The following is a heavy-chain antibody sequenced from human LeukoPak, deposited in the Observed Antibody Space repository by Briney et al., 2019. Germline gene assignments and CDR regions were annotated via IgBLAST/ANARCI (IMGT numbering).Heavy chain of an antibody. Sequence: ASVKVSCKASGYTFTGYYMHWVRQAPGQGLEWMGWINPNSGGTNYAQKFQGRVTMTRDTSISTAYMELGRLRSDDTAVYYCARDSEQWLALDAFDIWGQGTMVTVSS. J-gene: IGHJ3*02. CDR1: GYTFTGYY. V-gene: IGHV1-2*02. D-gene: IGHD6-19*01. CDR3: ARDSEQWLALDAFDI. CDR2: INPNSGGT.